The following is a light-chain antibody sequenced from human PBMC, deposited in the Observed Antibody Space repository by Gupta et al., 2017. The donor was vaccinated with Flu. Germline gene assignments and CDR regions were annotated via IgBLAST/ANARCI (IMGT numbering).Light chain of an antibody. V-gene: IGKV1-39*01. J-gene: IGKJ2*01. CDR1: QNIYNL. CDR2: AAS. CDR3: QQSYINPQT. Sequence: DMQMTQSPSFLSASVGDRVTITCRASQNIYNLLNWYQHKPGKAPKLLLYAASSVQRGVPSRFSGSGSGTDFTLSISSLQPEDFATYYCQQSYINPQTFGQGTKLEIK.